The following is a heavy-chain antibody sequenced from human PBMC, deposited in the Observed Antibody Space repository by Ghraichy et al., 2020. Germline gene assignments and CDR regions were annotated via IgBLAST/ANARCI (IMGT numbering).Heavy chain of an antibody. D-gene: IGHD6-19*01. V-gene: IGHV3-30*18. CDR2: ISYDGSVI. CDR1: GFTFSSSG. J-gene: IGHJ6*02. CDR3: ANERRQWLTEPYGMAV. Sequence: SLNISCAASGFTFSSSGMHWVRQAPGKGLEWVALISYDGSVIYYADSVKGRFTISRDNSKNTVHLQMNSLRTEDTAVYYCANERRQWLTEPYGMAVWGQGTTVNVSS.